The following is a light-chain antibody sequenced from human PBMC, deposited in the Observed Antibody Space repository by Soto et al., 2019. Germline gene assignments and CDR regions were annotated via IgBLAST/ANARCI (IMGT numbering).Light chain of an antibody. Sequence: YELTQPLSVSVALGQTARITCGGTNIGSKNGHWYQQKPGQAPVLGIYRDSNRPSGIPERFSGSNSGNTATLTISRAQASDEADYHCQVWDSSTAVFGGGTKLTVL. CDR1: NIGSKN. CDR2: RDS. CDR3: QVWDSSTAV. J-gene: IGLJ3*02. V-gene: IGLV3-9*01.